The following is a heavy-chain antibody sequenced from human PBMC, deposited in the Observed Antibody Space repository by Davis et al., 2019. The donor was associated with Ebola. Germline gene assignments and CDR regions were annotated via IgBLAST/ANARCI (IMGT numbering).Heavy chain of an antibody. CDR2: IYPGDSDT. CDR3: ARHRRSSGWYLAYYYGMDV. Sequence: GESLKISCKGSGYSFTSYWIGWVRQMPGKGLEWMGIIYPGDSDTRYSPSFQGQVTISADKSISTAYLQWSSLKASDTAMYYCARHRRSSGWYLAYYYGMDVWGQGTTVTVSS. J-gene: IGHJ6*02. D-gene: IGHD6-19*01. CDR1: GYSFTSYW. V-gene: IGHV5-51*01.